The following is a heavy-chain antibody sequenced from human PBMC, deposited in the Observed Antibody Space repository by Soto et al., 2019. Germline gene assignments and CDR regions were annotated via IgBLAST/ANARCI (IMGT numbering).Heavy chain of an antibody. CDR3: ARVTLYYYYYYMDV. CDR2: INHSGST. J-gene: IGHJ6*03. V-gene: IGHV4-34*01. Sequence: SSETLSLTCAVYGGSFSGYYWSWIRQPPGKGLEWIGEINHSGSTNYNPSLKSRVTISVDTSKNQFSLKLSSVTAADTAVYYCARVTLYYYYYYMDVWGKGTTVTVSS. CDR1: GGSFSGYY.